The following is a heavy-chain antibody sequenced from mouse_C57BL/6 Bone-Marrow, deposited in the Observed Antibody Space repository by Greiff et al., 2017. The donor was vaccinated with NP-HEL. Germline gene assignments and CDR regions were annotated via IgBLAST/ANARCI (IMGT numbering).Heavy chain of an antibody. D-gene: IGHD2-1*01. Sequence: QVQLKQPGAELVKPGASVKLSCKASGYTFTSYWMQWVKQRPGQGLEWIGEIDPSDSYTNYNQKFKGKATLTVDTSSSTAYMQLSSLTSEDSAVYYCAIYYGNLLYWYFDVWGTGTTVTVSS. CDR2: IDPSDSYT. CDR1: GYTFTSYW. CDR3: AIYYGNLLYWYFDV. V-gene: IGHV1-50*01. J-gene: IGHJ1*03.